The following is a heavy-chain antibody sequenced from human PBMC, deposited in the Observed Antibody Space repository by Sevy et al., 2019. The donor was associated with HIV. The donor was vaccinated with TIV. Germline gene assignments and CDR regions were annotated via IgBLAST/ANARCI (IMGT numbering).Heavy chain of an antibody. CDR1: GGTFSSYA. CDR2: IIPIFGTA. J-gene: IGHJ6*03. V-gene: IGHV1-69*13. D-gene: IGHD2-15*01. Sequence: ASVKVSCKASGGTFSSYAISWVRQAPGQGLEWMGGIIPIFGTANYAQKFQGRVTITADESTSTAYMELSSLRSEDTAVYYCARGSTHGYCSGGSCSSAYYYYYMDVWGKGTTVTVSS. CDR3: ARGSTHGYCSGGSCSSAYYYYYMDV.